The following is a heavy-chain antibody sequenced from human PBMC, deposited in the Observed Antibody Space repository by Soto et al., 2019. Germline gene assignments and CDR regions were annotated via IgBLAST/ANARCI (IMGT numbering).Heavy chain of an antibody. CDR1: GFTFSGSA. CDR2: IRSKANSYAT. J-gene: IGHJ6*02. Sequence: SLRLSCAASGFTFSGSAMHWVRQASGKGLEWVGRIRSKANSYATAYAASVKGRFTISRDDSKNTAYLQMNSLKTEDTAVYYCTTDSSSFDGMDVWGQGTKVTVYS. V-gene: IGHV3-73*01. CDR3: TTDSSSFDGMDV. D-gene: IGHD6-13*01.